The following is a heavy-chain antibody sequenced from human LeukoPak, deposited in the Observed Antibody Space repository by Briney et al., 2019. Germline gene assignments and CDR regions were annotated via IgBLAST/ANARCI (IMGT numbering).Heavy chain of an antibody. J-gene: IGHJ4*02. V-gene: IGHV4-4*02. CDR1: GGSISSSNW. CDR2: IYHSGST. Sequence: SGTLSLTCAVSGGSISSSNWWSWVRQPPGKGLEWIGEIYHSGSTNYNPSLKSRVTISVDTSKNQFSLKLSSVTAADTAVYYCARERHYYDFWSGYYMPPYFDYWGQGTLVTVSS. D-gene: IGHD3-3*01. CDR3: ARERHYYDFWSGYYMPPYFDY.